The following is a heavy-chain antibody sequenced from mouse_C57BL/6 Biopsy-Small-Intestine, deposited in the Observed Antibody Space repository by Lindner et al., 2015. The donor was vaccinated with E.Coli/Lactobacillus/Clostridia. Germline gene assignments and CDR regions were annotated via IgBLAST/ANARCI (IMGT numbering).Heavy chain of an antibody. D-gene: IGHD2-2*01. CDR1: GFNIKDYY. V-gene: IGHV14-1*01. J-gene: IGHJ1*03. CDR2: IDPEDGDT. Sequence: QLQESGAELVRPGASVKLSCTASGFNIKDYYMHWVKQRLEQGLEWIGRIDPEDGDTEYAPKFQGKATMTADTSSNTAYLQLSSLTSEDTAVYYCTTWDGYDTLRYFDVWGTGTTVTVSS. CDR3: TTWDGYDTLRYFDV.